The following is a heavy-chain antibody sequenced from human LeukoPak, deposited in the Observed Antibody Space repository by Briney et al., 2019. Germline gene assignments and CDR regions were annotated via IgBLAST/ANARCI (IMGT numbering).Heavy chain of an antibody. CDR1: GFTFSSYA. CDR2: ISGSGGST. CDR3: AKVSGGITMIVVVKTYYFDY. D-gene: IGHD3-22*01. J-gene: IGHJ4*02. Sequence: GGSLRLSCAASGFTFSSYAMSCVREAPGKGLEWVSGISGSGGSTYYADPVKGRFTISRDNSENTLYLQMNSLRAEDTAVYYCAKVSGGITMIVVVKTYYFDYWGQGTLVSVPS. V-gene: IGHV3-23*01.